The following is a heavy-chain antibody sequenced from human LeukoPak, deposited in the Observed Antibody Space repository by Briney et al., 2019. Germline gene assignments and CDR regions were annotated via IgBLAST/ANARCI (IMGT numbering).Heavy chain of an antibody. J-gene: IGHJ3*02. CDR2: ISYIGST. D-gene: IGHD1-1*01. Sequence: PSETLSLTCTVSGGSMNSHYWSWIRQPPGKGLEWLGYISYIGSTNYSPSLKSRVTIPVDTSKNQFSLRLSSVTAADTAVYFCAGDQLALNALNIWGQGTMVSVSS. CDR1: GGSMNSHY. V-gene: IGHV4-59*11. CDR3: AGDQLALNALNI.